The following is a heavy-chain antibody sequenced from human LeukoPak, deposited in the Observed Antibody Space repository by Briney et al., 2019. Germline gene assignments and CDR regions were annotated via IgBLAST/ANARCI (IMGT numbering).Heavy chain of an antibody. CDR2: IIPNFGTA. V-gene: IGHV1-69*05. Sequence: SVKVSCKASGGTFSSYAISWVRQAPGQGLEWMGGIIPNFGTANYAQKFQGRVTITTDESTSTAYMELSSLRSEDTAVYYCARPHYYDSSGYYGLDYWGQGTLVTVSS. CDR1: GGTFSSYA. CDR3: ARPHYYDSSGYYGLDY. J-gene: IGHJ4*02. D-gene: IGHD3-22*01.